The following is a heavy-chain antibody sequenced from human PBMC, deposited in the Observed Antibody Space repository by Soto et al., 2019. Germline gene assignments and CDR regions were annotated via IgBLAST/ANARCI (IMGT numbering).Heavy chain of an antibody. CDR2: ISHDGTNR. D-gene: IGHD3-10*01. CDR3: AKELLRLGESLERYFDY. CDR1: GFAFNIYA. J-gene: IGHJ4*02. V-gene: IGHV3-30*04. Sequence: GSLRLSCEASGFAFNIYAMHWVRQAPGMGLEWLAVISHDGTNRYYADSVKGRVTISRDNSKSTVFVQLNSLRAEDTAVYYCAKELLRLGESLERYFDYWGQGTLVTVSS.